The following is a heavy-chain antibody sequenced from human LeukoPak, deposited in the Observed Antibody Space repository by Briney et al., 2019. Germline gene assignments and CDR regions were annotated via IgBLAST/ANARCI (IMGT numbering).Heavy chain of an antibody. CDR1: GGSFSGYY. Sequence: KASETLSLTCAVYGGSFSGYYWSWIRQPPGKGLEWIGKISHSGSTNYNPSLKSGVTISVDTSKNQFSLKLSSVTAADTAVYYCARSADSGSYPTDFDYWGQGTLVTVSS. CDR2: ISHSGST. D-gene: IGHD1-26*01. CDR3: ARSADSGSYPTDFDY. J-gene: IGHJ4*02. V-gene: IGHV4-34*01.